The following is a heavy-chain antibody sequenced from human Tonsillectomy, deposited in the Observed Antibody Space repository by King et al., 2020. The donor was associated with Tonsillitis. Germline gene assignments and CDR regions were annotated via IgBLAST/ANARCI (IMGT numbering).Heavy chain of an antibody. Sequence: QLQESGPGLVKPSENLSLTCTVSGGSFSTYYWIWIRQPPGKGLEWIGYISYTGSTNYNPSLKSRVTISVDTSKNQFSLKLSSVTAADTAVYYCAREFTDGSGSHYFYYGLDVWGQGTTVTVSS. D-gene: IGHD3-10*01. CDR3: AREFTDGSGSHYFYYGLDV. CDR1: GGSFSTYY. V-gene: IGHV4-59*01. J-gene: IGHJ6*02. CDR2: ISYTGST.